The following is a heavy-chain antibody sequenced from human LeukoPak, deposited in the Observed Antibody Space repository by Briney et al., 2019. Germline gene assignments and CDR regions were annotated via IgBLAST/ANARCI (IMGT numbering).Heavy chain of an antibody. CDR3: AKSGYSYGHDY. V-gene: IGHV4-39*01. J-gene: IGHJ4*02. D-gene: IGHD5-18*01. Sequence: SETLSPTCTVSGGSISGSSYYWGWIRQPPGKGLEWIGSNYYSGSTYYNPSLKSRVTISVDTSKNQFSLKLSSVTAADTAVYYCAKSGYSYGHDYWGQGTLVTVSS. CDR2: NYYSGST. CDR1: GGSISGSSYY.